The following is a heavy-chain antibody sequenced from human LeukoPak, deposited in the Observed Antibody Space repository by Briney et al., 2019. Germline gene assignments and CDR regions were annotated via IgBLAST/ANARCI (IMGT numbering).Heavy chain of an antibody. Sequence: GGSLRLSCAASGFIVSSKYMSWVRQAPGKGLEWVSVIHRDGSTYYADSVKGRFTISRDNSKNTLYLQMNSLRAEDTAVYYCARAGATSEGLDYWGQGTLVTVSS. CDR2: IHRDGST. D-gene: IGHD1-26*01. CDR3: ARAGATSEGLDY. CDR1: GFIVSSKY. V-gene: IGHV3-53*01. J-gene: IGHJ4*02.